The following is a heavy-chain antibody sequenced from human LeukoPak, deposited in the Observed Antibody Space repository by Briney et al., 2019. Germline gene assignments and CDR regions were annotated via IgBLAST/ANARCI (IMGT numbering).Heavy chain of an antibody. CDR2: IIPIFGTA. J-gene: IGHJ4*02. Sequence: ASVTVSFKASGGTFFIYAISWVRQAPGQGVEWMGGIIPIFGTANYAQKFQGRVTITADESTSTAYMELSSLRSEDTAVYYCARSGYSYGYLYRLPFDYWGQGTLVTVSS. V-gene: IGHV1-69*01. CDR1: GGTFFIYA. CDR3: ARSGYSYGYLYRLPFDY. D-gene: IGHD5-18*01.